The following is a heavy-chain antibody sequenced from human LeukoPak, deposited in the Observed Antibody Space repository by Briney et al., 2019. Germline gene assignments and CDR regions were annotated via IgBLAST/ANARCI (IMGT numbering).Heavy chain of an antibody. CDR1: GFTFRSYS. D-gene: IGHD3-10*01. CDR2: ISSSSSYI. V-gene: IGHV3-21*01. Sequence: TGGSLRLSCAASGFTFRSYSMNWARQAPGKGLEWVSSISSSSSYIYYADSVKGRFTISRDNAKNSLYLQMNSLRAEDTAVYYYASTLWFGELWRYNWFDPWGQGTLVTVSS. J-gene: IGHJ5*02. CDR3: ASTLWFGELWRYNWFDP.